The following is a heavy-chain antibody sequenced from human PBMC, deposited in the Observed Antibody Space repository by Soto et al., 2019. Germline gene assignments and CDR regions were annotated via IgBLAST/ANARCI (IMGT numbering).Heavy chain of an antibody. J-gene: IGHJ4*02. CDR2: IYWDDDK. D-gene: IGHD6-6*01. CDR3: ARLSSIAARREPECVDY. Sequence: SGPTLVNPTQTLTLTCTFSGFSLSTSGVGVGWIRQPPGKALEWLALIYWDDDKRYSPSLKSRLTITKDTSKNQVVLTMTNMDPVDTATYYCARLSSIAARREPECVDYWGQGTLVTVSS. CDR1: GFSLSTSGVG. V-gene: IGHV2-5*02.